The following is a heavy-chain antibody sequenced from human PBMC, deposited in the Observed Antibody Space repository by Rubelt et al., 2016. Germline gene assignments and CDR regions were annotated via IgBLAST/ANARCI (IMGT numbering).Heavy chain of an antibody. CDR2: IYPGDSDT. V-gene: IGHV5-51*01. Sequence: EVQLVQSGAEVKKPGESLKISCKGSGYSFTSYWIGWVRQMPGKGLEWMGIIYPGDSDTRYSPSSHGQLPISADNLNSTAYLQWSRLKASDTAMYYCARHGQVQSGDAFDIWGQGTMVTVSS. CDR1: GYSFTSYW. J-gene: IGHJ3*02. D-gene: IGHD1-26*01. CDR3: ARHGQVQSGDAFDI.